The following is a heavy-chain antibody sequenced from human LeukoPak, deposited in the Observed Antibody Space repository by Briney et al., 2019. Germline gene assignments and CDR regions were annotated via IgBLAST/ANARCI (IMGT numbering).Heavy chain of an antibody. CDR3: ARVRMVRGPPNWSDP. Sequence: PSETLSLTCTVSGGSISSSSYYWGWIRQPPGKGLEWIGSIYYSGSTYYNPSLKSRVTISVDTSKNQFSLKLSSVTAADTAVYYCARVRMVRGPPNWSDPWGQGTLVTVSS. J-gene: IGHJ5*02. V-gene: IGHV4-39*07. CDR2: IYYSGST. D-gene: IGHD3-10*01. CDR1: GGSISSSSYY.